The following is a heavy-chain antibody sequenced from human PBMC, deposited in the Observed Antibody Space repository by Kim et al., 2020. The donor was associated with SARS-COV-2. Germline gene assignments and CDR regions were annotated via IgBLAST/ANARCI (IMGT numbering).Heavy chain of an antibody. D-gene: IGHD4-17*01. CDR2: ISWNSGSI. J-gene: IGHJ2*01. CDR1: GFTFDDYA. Sequence: GGSLRLSCAASGFTFDDYAMHWVRQAPGKGLEWVSGISWNSGSIGYADSVKGQFTISRDNAKNSLYLQMNSLRAEDTALYYCAKAQDYGGNLWYFDLWGRGTLVTVSS. CDR3: AKAQDYGGNLWYFDL. V-gene: IGHV3-9*01.